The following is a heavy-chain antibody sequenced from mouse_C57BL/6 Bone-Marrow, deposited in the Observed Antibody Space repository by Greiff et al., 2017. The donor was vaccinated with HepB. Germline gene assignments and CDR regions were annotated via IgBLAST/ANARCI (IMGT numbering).Heavy chain of an antibody. V-gene: IGHV1-69*01. CDR3: ARGGDYDEGFAY. J-gene: IGHJ3*01. CDR1: GYTFTSYW. Sequence: QVQLQQPGAELVMPGASVKLSCKASGYTFTSYWMHWVKQRPGQGLEWIGEIDPSDSYTNYNQKFKGKSTLTEDKSSSTAYMQLSSLTSEYSAVCYCARGGDYDEGFAYWGQGTLVTVSA. D-gene: IGHD2-4*01. CDR2: IDPSDSYT.